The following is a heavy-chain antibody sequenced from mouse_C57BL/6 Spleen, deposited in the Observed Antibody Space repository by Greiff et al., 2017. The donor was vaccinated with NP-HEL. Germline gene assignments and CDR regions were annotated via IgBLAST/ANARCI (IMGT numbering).Heavy chain of an antibody. CDR1: GYSFTGYF. CDR3: ARGDYYGPMDY. D-gene: IGHD1-1*01. V-gene: IGHV1-20*01. Sequence: DVKLQESGPELVKPGDSVKISCKASGYSFTGYFMNWVMQSHGKSLEWIGRINPYNGDTFYNQKFKGKATLTVDKSSSTAHMELRSLTSEDSAVYYCARGDYYGPMDYWGQGTSVTVSS. J-gene: IGHJ4*01. CDR2: INPYNGDT.